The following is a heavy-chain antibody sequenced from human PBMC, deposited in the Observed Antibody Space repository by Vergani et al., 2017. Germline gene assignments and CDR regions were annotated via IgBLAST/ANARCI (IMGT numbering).Heavy chain of an antibody. J-gene: IGHJ6*03. CDR2: ISSSSSYI. V-gene: IGHV3-21*01. D-gene: IGHD3-3*01. Sequence: VQLVESGGGVVQPGGSLRLSCAASGFTFSNYGMHWVRQAPGKGLEWVSSISSSSSYIYYADSVKGRFTISRDNAKNSLYLQMNSLRAEDTAVYYCASFGVGYYYMDVWGKGP. CDR3: ASFGVGYYYMDV. CDR1: GFTFSNYG.